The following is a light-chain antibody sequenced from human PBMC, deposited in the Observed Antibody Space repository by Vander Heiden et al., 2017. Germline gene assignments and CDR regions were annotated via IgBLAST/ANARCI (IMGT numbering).Light chain of an antibody. CDR2: CI. CDR1: SC. CDR3: QQDGSSPLT. Sequence: SCSVRTQREPGKPQAPHLWCIQQGHSHPADRFSGSGSGTDFTLTISRLEPEDFAVYYCQQDGSSPLTFGGGTKVEIK. J-gene: IGKJ4*01. V-gene: IGKV3-20*01.